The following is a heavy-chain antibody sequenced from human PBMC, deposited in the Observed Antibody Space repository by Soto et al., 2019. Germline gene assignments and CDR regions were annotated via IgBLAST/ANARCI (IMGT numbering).Heavy chain of an antibody. V-gene: IGHV1-69*01. D-gene: IGHD3-22*01. CDR1: GGTFSTSL. J-gene: IGHJ4*02. CDR2: IIPIFGTP. Sequence: QVQLVQSGAEVKKPGSSVKVSCKASGGTFSTSLISWVRQAPGQGLEWMGGIIPIFGTPNYLQKSQRRVTITADESTSTLYIELNSLRSEDTAMYYCARGYTDYDDHSYYVDSWGQGHQVTVSS. CDR3: ARGYTDYDDHSYYVDS.